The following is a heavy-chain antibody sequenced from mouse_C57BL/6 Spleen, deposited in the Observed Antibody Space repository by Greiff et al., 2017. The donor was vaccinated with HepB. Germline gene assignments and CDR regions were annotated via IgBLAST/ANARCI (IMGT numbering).Heavy chain of an antibody. CDR3: ARNDYGISRYWYFDV. Sequence: EVKLQASGAELVKPGASVKLSCTASGFNIKDYYMHWVKQRTEQGLEWIGRIDPEDGETKYAPKFQGKATITADTSSNTAYLQLSSRTSEDTAVYYCARNDYGISRYWYFDVWGTGTTVTVSS. V-gene: IGHV14-2*01. D-gene: IGHD1-1*01. CDR2: IDPEDGET. J-gene: IGHJ1*03. CDR1: GFNIKDYY.